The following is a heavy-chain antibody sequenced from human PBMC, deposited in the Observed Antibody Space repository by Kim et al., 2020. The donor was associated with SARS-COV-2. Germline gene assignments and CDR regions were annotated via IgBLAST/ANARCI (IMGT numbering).Heavy chain of an antibody. J-gene: IGHJ2*01. CDR3: ARHLRNWYFDI. Sequence: TSYTPSRKGRVTISVDTSKKQFSRRLRSVTAADAAVYYCARHLRNWYFDIWGRGTLVTVSS. CDR2: T. V-gene: IGHV4-39*01.